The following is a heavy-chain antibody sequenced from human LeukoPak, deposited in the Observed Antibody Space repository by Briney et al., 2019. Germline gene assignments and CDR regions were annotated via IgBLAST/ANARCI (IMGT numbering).Heavy chain of an antibody. CDR2: ISAYNGNT. J-gene: IGHJ4*02. Sequence: ASVKVSCRASGYTFTSYGISWVRQAPGQGLEWMGWISAYNGNTNYAQKLQGRVTMTTDTSTSTAYMELRSLRSDDTAVYYCARVGCSSTSCYFDYWGQGTLVTVSS. D-gene: IGHD2-2*01. CDR1: GYTFTSYG. CDR3: ARVGCSSTSCYFDY. V-gene: IGHV1-18*01.